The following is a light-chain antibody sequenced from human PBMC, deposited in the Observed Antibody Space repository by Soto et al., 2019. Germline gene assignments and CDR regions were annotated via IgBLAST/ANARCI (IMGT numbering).Light chain of an antibody. Sequence: EIVMTQSPATLSVSPGERATLSCRASQSVSSNLAWYQQEPGQAPRLLIYDASTRATGVPARFSGSGSGTEFTLTISSLQSEDFAVYYCQQYNNWLTWTFGQGTKVDIK. CDR2: DAS. CDR1: QSVSSN. J-gene: IGKJ1*01. CDR3: QQYNNWLTWT. V-gene: IGKV3-15*01.